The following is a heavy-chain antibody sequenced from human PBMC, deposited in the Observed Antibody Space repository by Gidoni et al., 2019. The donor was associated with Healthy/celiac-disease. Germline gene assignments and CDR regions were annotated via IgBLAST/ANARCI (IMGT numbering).Heavy chain of an antibody. CDR1: AGSFTGYY. J-gene: IGHJ5*02. Sequence: QVQLQQWGSGLLKPSETLSLTCAVYAGSFTGYYWSWIRQPPGKGLEWIGEINHSGSTNYNPSLKSRVTISVDTSKNQFSLKLSSVTAADTAVYYCARGLTRIVATITRWGYWFDPWGQGTLVTVSS. V-gene: IGHV4-34*01. CDR3: ARGLTRIVATITRWGYWFDP. CDR2: INHSGST. D-gene: IGHD5-12*01.